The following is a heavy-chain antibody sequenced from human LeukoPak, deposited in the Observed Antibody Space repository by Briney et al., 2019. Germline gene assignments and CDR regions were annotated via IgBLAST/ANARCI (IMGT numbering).Heavy chain of an antibody. Sequence: PGGSLRLSCAASGFTFSSYSMNWVRQAPGKGLEWVSYISSSSSTIYYADSVKGRFTISRDNAKNSLYLQMNSLRAEDTAVYYCARRSGYSEGDAFDIWGQGTMVTVSS. D-gene: IGHD3-3*01. V-gene: IGHV3-48*01. CDR1: GFTFSSYS. CDR2: ISSSSSTI. CDR3: ARRSGYSEGDAFDI. J-gene: IGHJ3*02.